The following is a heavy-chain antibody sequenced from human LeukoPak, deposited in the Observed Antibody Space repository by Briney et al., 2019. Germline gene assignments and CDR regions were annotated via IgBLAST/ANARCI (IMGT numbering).Heavy chain of an antibody. CDR2: IRSDGSNK. CDR1: GFTFSSYG. V-gene: IGHV3-30*02. Sequence: GGSLRLSCAASGFTFSSYGMHWVRQAPGKGLEWVAFIRSDGSNKYYADSVKGRFTISRDNAKNSLYLQMNSLGAEDTALYYCAKGTLGDYRAGPDYWGRGTLVTVSS. CDR3: AKGTLGDYRAGPDY. D-gene: IGHD4-17*01. J-gene: IGHJ4*02.